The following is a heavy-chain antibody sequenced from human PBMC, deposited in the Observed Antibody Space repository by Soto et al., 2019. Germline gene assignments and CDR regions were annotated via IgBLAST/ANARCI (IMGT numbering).Heavy chain of an antibody. V-gene: IGHV1-18*01. CDR3: ASGDGSGWNWYAFYI. CDR2: ISAYNGNT. D-gene: IGHD6-19*01. CDR1: GYTFTSYC. J-gene: IGHJ3*02. Sequence: ASVKVSCKASGYTFTSYCISWVRQAPGQGLEWMGWISAYNGNTNYAQKLQGRVTMTTDTSTSTAYMELRSLRSDDTAVYYCASGDGSGWNWYAFYIWGQGTMVTVSS.